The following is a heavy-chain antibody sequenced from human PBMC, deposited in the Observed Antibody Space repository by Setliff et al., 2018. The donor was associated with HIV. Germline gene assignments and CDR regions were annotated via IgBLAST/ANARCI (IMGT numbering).Heavy chain of an antibody. CDR2: IIPIFGTA. V-gene: IGHV1-69*13. CDR1: GGTFSSYA. J-gene: IGHJ6*03. D-gene: IGHD6-6*01. CDR3: AREESSIAARHYYYMDV. Sequence: GASVKVSCKASGGTFSSYAISWVRQAPGQGLEWMGGIIPIFGTANYAQKFQGRVTITADESTSTAYMELSSLRSEDTAVYYCAREESSIAARHYYYMDVWGKGTTVTVSS.